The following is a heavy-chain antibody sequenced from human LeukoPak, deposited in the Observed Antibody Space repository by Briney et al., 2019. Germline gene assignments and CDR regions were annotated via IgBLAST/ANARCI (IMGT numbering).Heavy chain of an antibody. Sequence: ASVKVSCKASGYTFTTNAMHWVRQAPGQRLEWMGWISAGNGNTKYSQKFQGRVTITRDTSASTVYMELSSLRSEDTAVYYCARGGDSNGWCYFDYWGQGTLVTVSS. CDR2: ISAGNGNT. D-gene: IGHD6-19*01. J-gene: IGHJ4*02. CDR1: GYTFTTNA. V-gene: IGHV1-3*01. CDR3: ARGGDSNGWCYFDY.